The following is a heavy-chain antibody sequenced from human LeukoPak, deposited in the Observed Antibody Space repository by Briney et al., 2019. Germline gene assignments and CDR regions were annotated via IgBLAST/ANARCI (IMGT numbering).Heavy chain of an antibody. CDR3: ARSRPYYDSSGYSYYFDY. D-gene: IGHD3-22*01. J-gene: IGHJ4*02. Sequence: PSETLSLTCTVSGGSISSYYWSWIRQPPGKGLEWIGYIYYSGYTNYNPSLKSRVTISVDTSKNQFSLKLSSVTAADTAVYYCARSRPYYDSSGYSYYFDYWGQGTLVTVSS. CDR2: IYYSGYT. V-gene: IGHV4-59*12. CDR1: GGSISSYY.